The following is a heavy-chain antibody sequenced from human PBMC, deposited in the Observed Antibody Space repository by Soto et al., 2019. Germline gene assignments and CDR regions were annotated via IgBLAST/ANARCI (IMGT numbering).Heavy chain of an antibody. CDR2: SRNKDHRYST. J-gene: IGHJ4*02. Sequence: EVQLVESGGGLVQPGGSLRLSCIVSGFTFSDHYMDWFRQASGKGPQWVGRSRNKDHRYSTEYAASVKGRFTISRDLSMNAIYLQMNSLQTEDTAVYYCARGPNSFDYWGQGILVTVSS. V-gene: IGHV3-72*01. CDR1: GFTFSDHY. CDR3: ARGPNSFDY.